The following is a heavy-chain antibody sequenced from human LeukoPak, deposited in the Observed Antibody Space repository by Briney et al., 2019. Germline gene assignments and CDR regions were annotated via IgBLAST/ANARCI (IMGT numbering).Heavy chain of an antibody. CDR3: TSLYGYHRGIHFDY. D-gene: IGHD5-24*01. V-gene: IGHV4-39*01. J-gene: IGHJ4*02. CDR2: IYYSGST. Sequence: SETLSLTCTVSGGSISSSSYYWGWIRQPPGKGLEWIGSIYYSGSTYYNPSLESRVTISVDTSKNQFSLKLSSVTAADTAVYYCTSLYGYHRGIHFDYWGQGTLVTVSS. CDR1: GGSISSSSYY.